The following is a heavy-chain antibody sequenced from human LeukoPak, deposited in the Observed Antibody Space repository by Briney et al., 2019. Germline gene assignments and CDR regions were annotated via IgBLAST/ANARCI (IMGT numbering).Heavy chain of an antibody. V-gene: IGHV4-59*01. D-gene: IGHD4-11*01. CDR1: GGSISSYY. J-gene: IGHJ3*02. Sequence: PSETLSLTCTVSGGSISSYYWSWIRQPPGKGLEWIGYIYYSGSTNYNPSLKSGVTISVETSKNQFSLNLSAVTAADTAVYYCARWRYSNYVVSAFDIWGQGTMVTVSS. CDR2: IYYSGST. CDR3: ARWRYSNYVVSAFDI.